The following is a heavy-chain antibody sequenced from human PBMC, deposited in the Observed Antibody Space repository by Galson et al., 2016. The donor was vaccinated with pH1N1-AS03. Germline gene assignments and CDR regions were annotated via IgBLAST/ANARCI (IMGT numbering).Heavy chain of an antibody. CDR3: TRGGTYSSSSPAYFGY. CDR1: GGSITNYY. Sequence: ETLSLTCTVSGGSITNYYWTWIRQPPGRGLEWIGYIYYNGPANYNPSLNSRVTISADTSKKQFFLNLTSVTAADTAVYFCTRGGTYSSSSPAYFGYWGQGTLVTVSS. J-gene: IGHJ4*02. D-gene: IGHD6-6*01. CDR2: IYYNGPA. V-gene: IGHV4-59*01.